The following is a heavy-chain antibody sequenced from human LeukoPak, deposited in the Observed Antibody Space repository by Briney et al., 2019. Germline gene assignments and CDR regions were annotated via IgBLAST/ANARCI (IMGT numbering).Heavy chain of an antibody. D-gene: IGHD6-6*01. CDR2: IYTSGST. J-gene: IGHJ4*02. V-gene: IGHV4-4*07. CDR1: GGPISSYY. CDR3: ARGYSSSSGFDY. Sequence: SETLSLTCTVPGGPISSYYWSWIRQPAGKGLEWIGRIYTSGSTNYNPSLKSRVTMSVDTSKNQFSLKLSSVTAADTAVYYCARGYSSSSGFDYWGQGTLVTVSS.